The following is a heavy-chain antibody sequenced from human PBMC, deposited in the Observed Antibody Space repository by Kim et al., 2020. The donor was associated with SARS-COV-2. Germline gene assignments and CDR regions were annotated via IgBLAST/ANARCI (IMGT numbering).Heavy chain of an antibody. V-gene: IGHV2-70*11. CDR1: GFSLSTSGMC. D-gene: IGHD6-13*01. CDR2: SDWDDDK. J-gene: IGHJ4*02. Sequence: SGPTLVNPTQTLTLTCTFSGFSLSTSGMCVSWIRQPPGKALEWLARSDWDDDKYYSTSLKTRLTISKDTSKNQVVLTMTNMDPVDTATYYCARILAGIVAADYWGQGTLVTVSS. CDR3: ARILAGIVAADY.